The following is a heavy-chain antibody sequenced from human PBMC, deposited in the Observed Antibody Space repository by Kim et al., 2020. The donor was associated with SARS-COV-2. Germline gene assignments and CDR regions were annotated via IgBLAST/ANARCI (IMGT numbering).Heavy chain of an antibody. CDR1: GFTFSSYE. CDR3: ARRYYDILTGYSEAFDI. V-gene: IGHV3-48*03. D-gene: IGHD3-9*01. Sequence: GGSLRLSCAASGFTFSSYEMNWVRQAPGKGLEWVSYISSSGSTIYYADPVKGRFTISRDNAKNSLYLQMNSLRAEDTAVYYCARRYYDILTGYSEAFDIWGQGTMVTVSS. CDR2: ISSSGSTI. J-gene: IGHJ3*02.